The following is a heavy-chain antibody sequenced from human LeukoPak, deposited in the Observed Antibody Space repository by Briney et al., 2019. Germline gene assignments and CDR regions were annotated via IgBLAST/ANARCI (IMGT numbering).Heavy chain of an antibody. CDR3: AREGQWLDNYCYYYGMDV. D-gene: IGHD6-19*01. J-gene: IGHJ6*04. Sequence: SVKVSCKASGGTFSSYAISWVRQAPGQGLEWMGGIIPIFGTASYAQKFQGRVTITADKSTSTAYMELSSLRSEDTAVYYCAREGQWLDNYCYYYGMDVWGKGTTVTVSS. V-gene: IGHV1-69*06. CDR1: GGTFSSYA. CDR2: IIPIFGTA.